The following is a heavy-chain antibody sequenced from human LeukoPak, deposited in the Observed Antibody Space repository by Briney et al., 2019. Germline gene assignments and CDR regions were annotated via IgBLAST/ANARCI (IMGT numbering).Heavy chain of an antibody. CDR2: IYYSGST. CDR1: GGSISSGGYY. CDR3: ARDGYGAGGFDY. J-gene: IGHJ4*02. D-gene: IGHD5-18*01. V-gene: IGHV4-31*03. Sequence: SETLSLTCTVSGGSISSGGYYWSWIRQHPGKGLEWIGYIYYSGSTYYNPSLKSRVTISVDTSKNQFSLKLSSVTAADTAVYYCARDGYGAGGFDYWGQGTLVTVSS.